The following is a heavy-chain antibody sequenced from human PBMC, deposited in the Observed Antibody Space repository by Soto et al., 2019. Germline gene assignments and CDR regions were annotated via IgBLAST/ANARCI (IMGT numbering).Heavy chain of an antibody. D-gene: IGHD3-3*01. CDR1: GFTFSSYA. Sequence: EVQLLESGGGLVQPGGSLRLSCATSGFTFSSYAMAWVRQAPGKGLEWVSAISGSGGITYHAASVKGRFSISRDSSRNMLYQQMNSLGAEDTAVYYCARAAHYDFWSGYYYMDVWGIGTTVTVSS. CDR3: ARAAHYDFWSGYYYMDV. J-gene: IGHJ6*03. V-gene: IGHV3-23*01. CDR2: ISGSGGIT.